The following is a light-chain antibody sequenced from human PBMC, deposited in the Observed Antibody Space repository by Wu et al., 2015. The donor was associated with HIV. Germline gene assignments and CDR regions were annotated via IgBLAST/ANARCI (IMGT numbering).Light chain of an antibody. Sequence: EIVLTQSPATLSLSPGETATLSCRASQSVSSYLAWYQQKPGQAPRLLIYDASNRATGIPARFSGRGSGTDFTLTISSLEPEDFAVYYCQQYDNSPPWTFGRRDRG. V-gene: IGKV3-11*01. J-gene: IGKJ1*01. CDR3: QQYDNSPPWT. CDR2: DAS. CDR1: QSVSSY.